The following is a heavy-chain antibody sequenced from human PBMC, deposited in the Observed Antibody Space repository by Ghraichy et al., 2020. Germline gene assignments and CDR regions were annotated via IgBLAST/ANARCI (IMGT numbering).Heavy chain of an antibody. Sequence: GGSLRLSCAASGFTFSSYWMHWVRQAPGKGLVWVSRLNRDGSSTAYADSVKGRFTISRDNAKTTLDLQMNSLRAEDTAVYYCARRSYGDSPYYFDYWGQGTLVTVSS. J-gene: IGHJ4*02. V-gene: IGHV3-74*01. CDR1: GFTFSSYW. CDR3: ARRSYGDSPYYFDY. D-gene: IGHD4-17*01. CDR2: LNRDGSST.